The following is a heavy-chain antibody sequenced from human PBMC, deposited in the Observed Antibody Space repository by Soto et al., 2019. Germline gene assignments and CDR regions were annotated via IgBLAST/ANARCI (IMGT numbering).Heavy chain of an antibody. J-gene: IGHJ4*02. D-gene: IGHD2-15*01. V-gene: IGHV3-23*01. CDR3: AKDLGLGYCSGGSCHDFDY. CDR2: ISGSGGST. Sequence: GGSLRLSCAASGFTFSSYAMSWVCQAPGKXLEWVSAISGSGGSTYYADSVKGRFTISRDNSKNTLYLQMNSLRAEDTAVYYCAKDLGLGYCSGGSCHDFDYWGQGTLVTVSS. CDR1: GFTFSSYA.